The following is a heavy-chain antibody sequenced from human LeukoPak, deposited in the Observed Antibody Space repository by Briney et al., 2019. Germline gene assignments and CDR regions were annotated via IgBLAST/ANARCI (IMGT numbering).Heavy chain of an antibody. D-gene: IGHD3-22*01. CDR1: GFTFSDYY. V-gene: IGHV3-11*01. CDR3: ARDQYYDSSGLTGY. Sequence: GGYLRLYCAASGFTFSDYYMSWIRQAPGKGLEWVSYISSSGSTIYYADSVKGRFTISRDNAKNSLYLQMNSLRAEDTAVYYCARDQYYDSSGLTGYWGQGTLVTVSS. CDR2: ISSSGSTI. J-gene: IGHJ4*02.